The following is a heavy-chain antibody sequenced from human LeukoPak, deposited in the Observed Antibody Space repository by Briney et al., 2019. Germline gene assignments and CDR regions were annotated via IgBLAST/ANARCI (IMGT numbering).Heavy chain of an antibody. V-gene: IGHV1-2*02. CDR1: GYTFTGYY. Sequence: ASVTVSCKASGYTFTGYYMHWVRQAPGQGLEWMGWINPNSGGTNYAQKFQGRVTMTRDTSISTAYMELSRLRSDDTAVYYCARGVVGNIVVVVAATGWFDPWGQGTLVTVSS. D-gene: IGHD2-15*01. J-gene: IGHJ5*02. CDR3: ARGVVGNIVVVVAATGWFDP. CDR2: INPNSGGT.